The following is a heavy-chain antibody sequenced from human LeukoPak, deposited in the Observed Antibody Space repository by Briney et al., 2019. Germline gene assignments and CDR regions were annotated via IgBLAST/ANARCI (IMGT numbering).Heavy chain of an antibody. J-gene: IGHJ4*02. CDR3: ARVFGSSWFVDY. Sequence: SETLSLTCTVSGGSISSGSYYWSWIRQPAGKGLEWIGRIYTSGSTNYNPSLKSRVTISVDTSKNQFSLKLSSVTAADTAVYYCARVFGSSWFVDYWGQGTLVTVSS. D-gene: IGHD6-13*01. CDR1: GGSISSGSYY. CDR2: IYTSGST. V-gene: IGHV4-61*02.